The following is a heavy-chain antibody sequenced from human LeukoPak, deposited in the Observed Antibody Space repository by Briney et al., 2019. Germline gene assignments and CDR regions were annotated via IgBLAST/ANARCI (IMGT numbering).Heavy chain of an antibody. CDR1: GYSISSTYY. J-gene: IGHJ4*02. CDR3: AIERSSYSLFDY. V-gene: IGHV4-38-2*02. D-gene: IGHD3-22*01. Sequence: PSETLSLTCTVSGYSISSTYYWGWIRQPPGKGLEWIGSIYHSGSTYYNPSLKSRVTISVDTSKNQFSLKLSSVTAADTAVYYCAIERSSYSLFDYWGQGTLVTVSS. CDR2: IYHSGST.